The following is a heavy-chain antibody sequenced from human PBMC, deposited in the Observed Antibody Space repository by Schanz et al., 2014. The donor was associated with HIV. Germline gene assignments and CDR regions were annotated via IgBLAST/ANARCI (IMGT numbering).Heavy chain of an antibody. J-gene: IGHJ4*02. CDR3: ATAAVTDYSDN. D-gene: IGHD4-17*01. Sequence: VQLVESGGGVVQPGRSLRVSCAASGFMFSSYGMSWVRQAPGKGLEWVSLIGSGGGRTYYADSVKGRVTISRDNSKNTLYLQMNSLRAEDTAVYYCATAAVTDYSDNWGQGTLVTVSS. CDR1: GFMFSSYG. CDR2: IGSGGGRT. V-gene: IGHV3-23*04.